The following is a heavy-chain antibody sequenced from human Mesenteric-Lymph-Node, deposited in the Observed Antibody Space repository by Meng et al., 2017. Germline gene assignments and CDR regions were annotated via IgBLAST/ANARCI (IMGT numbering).Heavy chain of an antibody. Sequence: GESLKISCAASGFTFSSYEMNWVRQAPGKGLEWVSYISSSGSTIYYADSVKGRFTISRDNSKNTLYLQMNSLRAEDTAVYYCARADYYDSSGYYYVPYWGQGTLVTVSS. CDR1: GFTFSSYE. V-gene: IGHV3-48*03. D-gene: IGHD3-22*01. CDR2: ISSSGSTI. J-gene: IGHJ4*02. CDR3: ARADYYDSSGYYYVPY.